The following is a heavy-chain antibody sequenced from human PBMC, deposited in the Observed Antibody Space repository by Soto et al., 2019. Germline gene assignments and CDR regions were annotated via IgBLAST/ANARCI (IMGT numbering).Heavy chain of an antibody. D-gene: IGHD6-19*01. CDR3: ARRQSYGGWLDY. V-gene: IGHV1-69*02. Sequence: SVKVSCKASGGTFSSYTISWVRQAPGQGLEWMGRIIPILGIANYAQKFQGRVTITADKSTSTAYMELSSLRSEDTAVYYCARRQSYGGWLDYWGQGTLVTVSS. CDR2: IIPILGIA. CDR1: GGTFSSYT. J-gene: IGHJ4*02.